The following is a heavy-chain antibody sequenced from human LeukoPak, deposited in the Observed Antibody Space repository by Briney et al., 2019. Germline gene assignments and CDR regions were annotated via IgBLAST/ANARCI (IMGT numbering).Heavy chain of an antibody. CDR1: GGSISSSGYY. Sequence: SETLSLTCTVSGGSISSSGYYWSWIRQHPGKGLEWIGYIYYSGSTYYNPSLKSRVTISVDTSKNQFSLKLSSVTAADTAVYYCARENSGYVSFDYWGQGTLVTVSS. J-gene: IGHJ4*02. V-gene: IGHV4-31*03. D-gene: IGHD5-12*01. CDR2: IYYSGST. CDR3: ARENSGYVSFDY.